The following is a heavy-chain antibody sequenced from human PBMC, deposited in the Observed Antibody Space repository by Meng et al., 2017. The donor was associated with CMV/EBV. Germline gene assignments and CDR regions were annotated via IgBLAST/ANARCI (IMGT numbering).Heavy chain of an antibody. D-gene: IGHD3-10*01. Sequence: VQSGGAVKHPGSSVQASCKAADYTFTGCEIWCVRQAPRHGVVWMGWNTDYTGSTNFAPNLQGRVTISTDTSTSKVYVELRSLSSDDTAIYYCARAITFGIIYFLDYWGHGTLVTVSS. V-gene: IGHV1-18*01. CDR1: DYTFTGCE. J-gene: IGHJ4*01. CDR3: ARAITFGIIYFLDY. CDR2: NTDYTGST.